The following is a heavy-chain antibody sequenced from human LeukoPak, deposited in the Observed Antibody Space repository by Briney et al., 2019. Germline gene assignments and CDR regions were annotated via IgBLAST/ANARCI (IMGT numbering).Heavy chain of an antibody. CDR2: VDHTGST. J-gene: IGHJ6*03. D-gene: IGHD1-1*01. Sequence: SETLSLTCTVSDDSITMYYWTWIRQPPGKGLEWVGYVDHTGSTNFNPSLNCRVGISRATSNTPFSLRLRSVTAADTAVYFCARGRVSSSTWYSTYYYYFYMDVWGKGTTVTVSS. CDR1: DDSITMYY. CDR3: ARGRVSSSTWYSTYYYYFYMDV. V-gene: IGHV4-59*01.